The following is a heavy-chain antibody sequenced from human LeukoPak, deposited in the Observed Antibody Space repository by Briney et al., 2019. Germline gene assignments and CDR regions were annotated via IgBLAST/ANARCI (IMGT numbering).Heavy chain of an antibody. V-gene: IGHV3-21*04. Sequence: TGGSLRLSCAASGFTFSSYSMNWVRQAPGKGLEWVSSISSSSSYIYYADSVKGRFTISRDNAKNSLYLQMNSLRAEDTAVYYCAKDRGPITDYWGQGTLVTVSS. CDR3: AKDRGPITDY. CDR1: GFTFSSYS. D-gene: IGHD5-12*01. J-gene: IGHJ4*02. CDR2: ISSSSSYI.